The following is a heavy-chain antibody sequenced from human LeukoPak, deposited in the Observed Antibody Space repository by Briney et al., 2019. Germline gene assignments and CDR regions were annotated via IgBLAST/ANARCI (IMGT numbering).Heavy chain of an antibody. D-gene: IGHD1-14*01. Sequence: ASVKVSCKASVYTFTSYDINWVRQPTGKGLDWMGWMNPNSGNTGYAQKFQGRVTMTRNTSISTAYMELSSLRSEDTAVYYCARGRYWFDPWGQGTLVTVSS. CDR1: VYTFTSYD. CDR3: ARGRYWFDP. V-gene: IGHV1-8*01. J-gene: IGHJ5*02. CDR2: MNPNSGNT.